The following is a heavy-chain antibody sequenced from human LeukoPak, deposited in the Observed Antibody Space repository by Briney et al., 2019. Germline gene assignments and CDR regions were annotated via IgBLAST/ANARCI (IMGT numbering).Heavy chain of an antibody. D-gene: IGHD3-10*01. Sequence: GESLKISCKGSGYSFTSYWIGWVRQMPGKGLEWMGIIYPGDSDTRYSPSFQGRVTISADKSISTAYLQWSSLKASVTAMYYCARQDGSGSYYNPPFDYWGQGTLVTVS. V-gene: IGHV5-51*01. CDR2: IYPGDSDT. J-gene: IGHJ4*02. CDR1: GYSFTSYW. CDR3: ARQDGSGSYYNPPFDY.